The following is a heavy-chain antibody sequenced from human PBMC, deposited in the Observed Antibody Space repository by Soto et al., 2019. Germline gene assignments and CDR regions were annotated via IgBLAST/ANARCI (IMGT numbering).Heavy chain of an antibody. CDR3: ARDGTGDFCSVDYYYGMDV. V-gene: IGHV1-69*13. J-gene: IGHJ6*02. Sequence: ASVKVSCKASGGTFSSFAISWVRQAPGQGLEWMGGLIPISGTANYAQKFQGRVTITADESTSTVYMELSSLRSEDTAVYYCARDGTGDFCSVDYYYGMDVWGQGTTVTVSS. CDR1: GGTFSSFA. D-gene: IGHD3-3*01. CDR2: LIPISGTA.